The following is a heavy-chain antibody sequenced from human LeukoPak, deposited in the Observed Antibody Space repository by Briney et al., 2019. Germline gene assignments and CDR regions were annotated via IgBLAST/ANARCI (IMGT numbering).Heavy chain of an antibody. Sequence: PSETLSLTCAVYGGSFSAYYWSWIRQPPGKGLEWIAEINHSGSTNYNPSLKSRVTISVDTSKNQFSLKLSSVTAADTAVYYCARLIVGATPDYWGQRTLVTVSS. J-gene: IGHJ4*02. CDR2: INHSGST. CDR3: ARLIVGATPDY. CDR1: GGSFSAYY. D-gene: IGHD1-26*01. V-gene: IGHV4-34*01.